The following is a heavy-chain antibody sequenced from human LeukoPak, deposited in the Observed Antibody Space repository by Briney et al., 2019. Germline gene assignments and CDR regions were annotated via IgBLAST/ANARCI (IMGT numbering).Heavy chain of an antibody. CDR3: ARGGEWFEPNYYYYGMDV. V-gene: IGHV3-74*01. D-gene: IGHD3-10*01. Sequence: GGSLRLSCAASGFTFSSYSMNWVRQAPGKGLVWVSRINSDGSSTSYADSVKGRYTISRDNAKNTLYLQMNSLRAEDTAVYYCARGGEWFEPNYYYYGMDVWGQGTTVTVSS. J-gene: IGHJ6*02. CDR1: GFTFSSYS. CDR2: INSDGSST.